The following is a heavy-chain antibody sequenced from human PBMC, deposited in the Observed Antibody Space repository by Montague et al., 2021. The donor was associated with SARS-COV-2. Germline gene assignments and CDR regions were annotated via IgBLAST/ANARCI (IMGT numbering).Heavy chain of an antibody. J-gene: IGHJ4*02. CDR3: ARPTYSSSWYVDY. V-gene: IGHV4-34*01. CDR2: INHSGST. CDR1: GGSFSGYY. Sequence: SETLSLTCAVYGGSFSGYYWWWIRQPPGEGLEWMGEINHSGSTNYNTSLKSRVTISVDTSKNQFSLKLSTVTAADTAVYYCARPTYSSSWYVDYWGQGTLVTVSS. D-gene: IGHD6-13*01.